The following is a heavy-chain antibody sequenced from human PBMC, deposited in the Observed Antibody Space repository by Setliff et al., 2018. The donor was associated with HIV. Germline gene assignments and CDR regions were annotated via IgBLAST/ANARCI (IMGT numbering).Heavy chain of an antibody. Sequence: PGGSLRLSCAASGFTFSSYEMIWVRQAPGKGLEWVSYISSSGSTIYYAESVKGRFTISRDNSKNTVYLRMNSLRAEDTAVYYCAKDKYRGGYFDYWGQGTLVTVSS. V-gene: IGHV3-48*03. CDR2: ISSSGSTI. J-gene: IGHJ4*02. CDR3: AKDKYRGGYFDY. CDR1: GFTFSSYE. D-gene: IGHD1-26*01.